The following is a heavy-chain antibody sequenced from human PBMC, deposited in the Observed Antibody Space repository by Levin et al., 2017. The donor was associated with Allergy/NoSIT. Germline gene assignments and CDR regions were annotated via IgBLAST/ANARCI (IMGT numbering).Heavy chain of an antibody. CDR1: GFTFSSYA. V-gene: IGHV3-30-3*01. J-gene: IGHJ4*02. Sequence: PGGSLRLSCAASGFTFSSYAMHWVRQAPGKGLEWVAVISYDGSNKYYADSVKGRFTISRDNSKNTLYLQMNSLRAEDTAVYYCAKGYSGYDPPGYWGQGTLVTVSS. D-gene: IGHD5-12*01. CDR2: ISYDGSNK. CDR3: AKGYSGYDPPGY.